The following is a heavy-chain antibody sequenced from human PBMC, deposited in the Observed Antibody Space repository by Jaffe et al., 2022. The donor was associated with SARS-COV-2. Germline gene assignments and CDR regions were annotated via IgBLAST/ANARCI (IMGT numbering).Heavy chain of an antibody. CDR3: ARERGYSGYDSPFDY. Sequence: EVQLVESGGGLVQPGGSLRLSCAVSGFTFSSYWMSWVRQAPGKGLEWVAKIKQEGSEKDYVDSVKGRFTISRDNAKNSLYLQMNSLRAEDTGVYYCARERGYSGYDSPFDYWGQGILVTVSS. D-gene: IGHD5-12*01. V-gene: IGHV3-7*01. CDR1: GFTFSSYW. J-gene: IGHJ4*02. CDR2: IKQEGSEK.